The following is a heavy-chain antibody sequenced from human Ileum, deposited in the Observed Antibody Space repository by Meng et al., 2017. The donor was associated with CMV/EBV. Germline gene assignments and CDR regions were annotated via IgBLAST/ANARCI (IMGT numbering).Heavy chain of an antibody. V-gene: IGHV4-34*01. J-gene: IGHJ6*02. CDR3: ARGEERGYSYGLPYYYYYGMDV. CDR1: GGSFSGYY. CDR2: INHSGST. D-gene: IGHD5-18*01. Sequence: GSLRLSCAVYGGSFSGYYWSWIRQPPGKGLEWIGEINHSGSTNYNPSLKSRVTISVDTSKNQFSLKLSSVTAADTAVYYCARGEERGYSYGLPYYYYYGMDVWGQGTTVTVSS.